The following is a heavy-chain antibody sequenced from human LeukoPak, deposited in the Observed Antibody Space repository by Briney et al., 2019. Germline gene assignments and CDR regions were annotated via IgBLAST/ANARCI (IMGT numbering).Heavy chain of an antibody. V-gene: IGHV4-39*01. D-gene: IGHD3/OR15-3a*01. CDR3: ARQTGSGLFILP. J-gene: IGHJ4*02. CDR2: IYYSGST. CDR1: GGSISSSSYY. Sequence: SETLSLTCTVSGGSISSSSYYWGWIRQPPGKGLEWIGSIYYSGSTYYNPSLKSRVTISVDTSKNQFSLRLTSATAADTAVYYCARQTGSGLFILPGGQGTLVTVSS.